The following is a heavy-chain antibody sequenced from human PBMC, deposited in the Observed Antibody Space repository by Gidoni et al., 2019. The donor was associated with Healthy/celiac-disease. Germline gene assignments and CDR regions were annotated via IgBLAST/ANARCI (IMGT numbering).Heavy chain of an antibody. CDR3: ARQGRGSDLYYFDY. CDR1: GYTFTSYW. CDR2: IGPSDTDT. J-gene: IGHJ4*02. Sequence: ELHLVQSGAEVQKPGASRMISSRGSGYTFTSYWISWVRQMPGKGLEWMGRIGPSDTDTNYSPSFQGHVTISADKAISTAYLQWSSLKAADTAMYYWARQGRGSDLYYFDYWGQGTLVTVSS. V-gene: IGHV5-10-1*03. D-gene: IGHD1-26*01.